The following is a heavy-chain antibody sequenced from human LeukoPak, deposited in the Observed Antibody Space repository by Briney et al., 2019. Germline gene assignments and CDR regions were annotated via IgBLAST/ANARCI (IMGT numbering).Heavy chain of an antibody. D-gene: IGHD2-15*01. CDR1: GFTFSSYG. Sequence: GGSLRLSCAASGFTFSSYGMHWVRQAPGKGLEWVAVISYDGSNKYYADSVKGRFTISRDNSKNTLYLQMNSLRVEDTAVYYCAEGYCSGGSCYAGAYWGQGTLVTVSS. J-gene: IGHJ4*02. CDR2: ISYDGSNK. V-gene: IGHV3-30*03. CDR3: AEGYCSGGSCYAGAY.